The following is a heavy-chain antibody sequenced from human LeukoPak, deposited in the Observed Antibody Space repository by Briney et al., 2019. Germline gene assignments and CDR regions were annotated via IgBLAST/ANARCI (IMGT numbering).Heavy chain of an antibody. J-gene: IGHJ4*02. Sequence: PGGSLRLSCAASGFTFSSCAMSWVRQAPGKGLEWVSGISGSGGSTYYADSVKGRFTSSRDNSKNTLYLQMNSLRAEDTAVYYCAKDRAYYYDSSGYNFDYWGQGTLVTVSS. CDR2: ISGSGGST. CDR1: GFTFSSCA. D-gene: IGHD3-22*01. V-gene: IGHV3-23*01. CDR3: AKDRAYYYDSSGYNFDY.